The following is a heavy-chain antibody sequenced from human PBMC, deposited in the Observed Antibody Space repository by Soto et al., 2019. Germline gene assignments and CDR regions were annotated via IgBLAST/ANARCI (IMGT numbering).Heavy chain of an antibody. D-gene: IGHD2-2*01. CDR1: GYSFTSYW. Sequence: PGESLKISCKGSGYSFTSYWIGWVRQMPGKGLEWMGIIYPGDSDTRYSPSFQGQVTISADKSMSTAYLQWSSLKASDTAMYYCARHRYCSSISCYADLDYWGQGTLVTVSS. J-gene: IGHJ4*02. V-gene: IGHV5-51*01. CDR3: ARHRYCSSISCYADLDY. CDR2: IYPGDSDT.